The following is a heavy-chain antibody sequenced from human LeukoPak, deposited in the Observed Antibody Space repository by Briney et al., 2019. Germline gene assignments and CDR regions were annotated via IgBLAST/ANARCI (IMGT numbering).Heavy chain of an antibody. J-gene: IGHJ4*02. CDR2: IRYDGSNK. V-gene: IGHV3-30*02. CDR1: GFTFSSYG. Sequence: GGSLRLSCAASGFTFSSYGVHWVRQAPGRGLDWVAFIRYDGSNKFYADSVKGRITISRDNSKNTLYLQMNSLRAEDPAVYYCARSGYNPLDCWGQGTLVTVSS. CDR3: ARSGYNPLDC. D-gene: IGHD5-12*01.